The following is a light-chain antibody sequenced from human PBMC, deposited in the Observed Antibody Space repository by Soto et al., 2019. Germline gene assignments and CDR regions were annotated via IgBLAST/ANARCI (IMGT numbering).Light chain of an antibody. CDR2: DVT. J-gene: IGLJ2*01. Sequence: QSALTQPASVSGSPGQSITISCTGTTSDIGAYNYVSWYQHHPGKAPKLLIYDVTDRPSGVSDRFSGSKSGNTASLTNSGLQAEDEADYFCSPYTTINTVVLFGGGTKLTVL. CDR3: SPYTTINTVVL. CDR1: TSDIGAYNY. V-gene: IGLV2-14*03.